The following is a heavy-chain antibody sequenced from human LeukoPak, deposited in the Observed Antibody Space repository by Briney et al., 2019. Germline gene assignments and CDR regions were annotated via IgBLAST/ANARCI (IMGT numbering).Heavy chain of an antibody. J-gene: IGHJ4*02. D-gene: IGHD2-15*01. V-gene: IGHV3-48*01. CDR1: GFTFSSYS. CDR2: ISSSSSTI. CDR3: ARVAEYCSGGSCLKYFDY. Sequence: GGSLRLSCAASGFTFSSYSMNWVRQAPGKGLEWVSYISSSSSTIYYADSVKGRFTISRDNAKNSLYLQMNSLRAEDTAVYYCARVAEYCSGGSCLKYFDYWGQGTLVTVSS.